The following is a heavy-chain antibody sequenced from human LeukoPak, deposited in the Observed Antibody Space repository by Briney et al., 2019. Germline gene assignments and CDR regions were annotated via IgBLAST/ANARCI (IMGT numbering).Heavy chain of an antibody. Sequence: PSETLSLTCTVSGGSISSHYWSWLRQPPGKGLEWIGYIYYSGSTNYNPSLKSRVTISVDTSKNQFSLKLSSVTAADTAVYYCARARVGGFLEWLPRYYYYMDVWGKGTTVTVSS. CDR3: ARARVGGFLEWLPRYYYYMDV. CDR1: GGSISSHY. J-gene: IGHJ6*03. CDR2: IYYSGST. V-gene: IGHV4-59*11. D-gene: IGHD3-3*01.